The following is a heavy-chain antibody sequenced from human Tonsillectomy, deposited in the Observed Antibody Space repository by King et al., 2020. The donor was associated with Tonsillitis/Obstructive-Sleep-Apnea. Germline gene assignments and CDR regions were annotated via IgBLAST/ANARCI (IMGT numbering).Heavy chain of an antibody. J-gene: IGHJ4*02. CDR2: ISYDGSNK. V-gene: IGHV3-30*04. D-gene: IGHD6-13*01. CDR1: GFTFSSYA. CDR3: AREIAPRVFDY. Sequence: VQLVESGGGVVPPGRSLRLSCAASGFTFSSYAMHWVRQAPGKGLEWVALISYDGSNKYYADSVKGRFTISRDNSKDTLYLQMNSLRAEDTAVYYCAREIAPRVFDYWGQGPLVYVSS.